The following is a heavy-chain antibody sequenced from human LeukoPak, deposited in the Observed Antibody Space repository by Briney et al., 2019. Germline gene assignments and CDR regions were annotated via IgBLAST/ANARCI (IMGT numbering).Heavy chain of an antibody. CDR3: AKGTVAGTRDAAGTH. Sequence: GGSLRLSCAASGFTFDDYAMHWVRQAPGKGLEWVSGISWNSGSIGYADSVKGRFTISRDNAKNSLYLQMNSLRAEDTALYYCAKGTVAGTRDAAGTHWGQGTLVTVSS. CDR2: ISWNSGSI. D-gene: IGHD6-19*01. CDR1: GFTFDDYA. V-gene: IGHV3-9*01. J-gene: IGHJ4*02.